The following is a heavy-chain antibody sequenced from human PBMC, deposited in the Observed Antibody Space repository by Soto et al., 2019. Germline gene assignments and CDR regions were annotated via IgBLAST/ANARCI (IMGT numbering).Heavy chain of an antibody. J-gene: IGHJ3*01. CDR3: ARDDTDDAFDV. D-gene: IGHD3-9*01. Sequence: ASETLSLTCAVSGGSISSGGYSWNWIRQPPGKGLEWIAYFHHSGTTYYNPSLKSRVTISADKSKNQFSLKLTSVTAADTAVYYCARDDTDDAFDVWGHGTMVTVSS. CDR2: FHHSGTT. CDR1: GGSISSGGYS. V-gene: IGHV4-30-2*01.